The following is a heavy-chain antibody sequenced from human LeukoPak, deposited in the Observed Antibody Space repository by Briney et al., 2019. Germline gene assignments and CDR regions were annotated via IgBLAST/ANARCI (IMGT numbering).Heavy chain of an antibody. CDR2: ISSSSSYI. J-gene: IGHJ4*02. CDR1: GFTFSSYA. D-gene: IGHD3-10*01. V-gene: IGHV3-21*01. CDR3: ARGRGASHGGDYFDY. Sequence: GGSLRLSCAASGFTFSSYAMSWVRQAPGKGLEWVSSISSSSSYIYYADSVKGRFTISRDNAKNSLYLQMNSLRAEDTAVYYCARGRGASHGGDYFDYWGQGTLVTVSS.